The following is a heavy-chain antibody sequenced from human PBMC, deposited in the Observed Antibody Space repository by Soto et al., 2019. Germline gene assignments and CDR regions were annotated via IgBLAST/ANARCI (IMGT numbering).Heavy chain of an antibody. CDR1: GFTCSDYY. V-gene: IGHV3-11*06. CDR2: ISSSSRYT. D-gene: IGHD3-10*01. Sequence: GGSLRLSCAASGFTCSDYYMSWIRQAPWKGLEWVSYISSSSRYTNCADSVKGRSTISRDNAKNSLYLQMNSLRAEDTAVYYCARRYLYYANGYYFDYWGQGTLVTVSS. J-gene: IGHJ4*02. CDR3: ARRYLYYANGYYFDY.